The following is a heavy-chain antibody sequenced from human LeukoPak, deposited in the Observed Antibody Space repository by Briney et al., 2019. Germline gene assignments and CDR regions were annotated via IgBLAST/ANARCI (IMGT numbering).Heavy chain of an antibody. V-gene: IGHV3-23*01. CDR3: AKGVSSRNYNWFDP. Sequence: GGSLRLSCVDSGFTFSSYAMSWVRQASGKGLEWVSAISGSGGGTYYADSVKGRFTISRDNSKNTLYLQMNSLRAEDTAVYYCAKGVSSRNYNWFDPWGQGTLVTVSS. CDR1: GFTFSSYA. D-gene: IGHD6-13*01. J-gene: IGHJ5*02. CDR2: ISGSGGGT.